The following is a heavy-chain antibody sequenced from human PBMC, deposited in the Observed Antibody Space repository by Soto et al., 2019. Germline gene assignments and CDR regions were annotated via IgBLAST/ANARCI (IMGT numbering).Heavy chain of an antibody. V-gene: IGHV5-51*01. J-gene: IGHJ6*04. Sequence: GEYLKISCQGTGYCFSISWIGWVRQKPGNGLEWLGNVYPSDSDVRYSPSFQCQVTISADKSISTAYLQWSSLKASDTAMYYCATPDSSDYYYGMEVWDRGTTVTVAS. CDR1: GYCFSISW. CDR2: VYPSDSDV. CDR3: ATPDSSDYYYGMEV. D-gene: IGHD4-4*01.